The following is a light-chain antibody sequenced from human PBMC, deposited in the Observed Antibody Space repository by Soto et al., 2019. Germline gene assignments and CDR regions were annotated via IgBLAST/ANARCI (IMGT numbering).Light chain of an antibody. CDR1: QGDGKS. CDR2: AAS. CDR3: QKYDSAPWA. J-gene: IGKJ1*01. V-gene: IGKV1-27*01. Sequence: DIQMTQSPSSLSASVGDRVTFTCRASQGDGKSVAWYQQKPGKVPNLLIYAASTLQSGVPSRFSGSGSGTEFTVTTSSLQPEDVATYYCQKYDSAPWAFGQGTKVEIK.